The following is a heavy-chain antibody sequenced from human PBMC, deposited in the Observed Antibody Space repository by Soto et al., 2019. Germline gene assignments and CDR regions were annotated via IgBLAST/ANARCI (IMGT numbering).Heavy chain of an antibody. CDR1: GFTFSSYA. J-gene: IGHJ4*02. Sequence: GGSLRLSCAASGFTFSSYAMSWVRQAPGKGLEWVSYISSSSSTIYYADSVKGRFTISRDNAKNSLYLQMNSLRAEDTAVYYCARDSGYSYGPLDYLGQGTLVIVSS. CDR2: ISSSSSTI. CDR3: ARDSGYSYGPLDY. V-gene: IGHV3-48*01. D-gene: IGHD5-18*01.